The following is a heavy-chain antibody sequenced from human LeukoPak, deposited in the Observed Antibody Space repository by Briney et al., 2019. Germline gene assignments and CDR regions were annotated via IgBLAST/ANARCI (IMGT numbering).Heavy chain of an antibody. CDR3: PRKTVAATGTSVFCDY. V-gene: IGHV4-61*08. J-gene: IGHJ4*02. Sequence: TASETLSLTCTVSGASVSSSGYYWTWFRRPPGKGLEWIGYIYHSGSTNYNPSLKSRVTISVDTSKNQFSLKLTSMTAADTAGYYRPRKTVAATGTSVFCDYWGQGNPFTVSS. CDR2: IYHSGST. CDR1: GASVSSSGYY. D-gene: IGHD6-13*01.